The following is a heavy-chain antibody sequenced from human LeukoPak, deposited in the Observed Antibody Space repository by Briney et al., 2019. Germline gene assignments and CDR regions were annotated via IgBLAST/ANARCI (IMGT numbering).Heavy chain of an antibody. CDR1: GGYISGYY. CDR2: IYYSGTT. CDR3: ARYPPYCNISTCSAFDP. D-gene: IGHD2/OR15-2a*01. Sequence: SETLSLTCAVSGGYISGYYWSWIRQPPGKGLEWIGYIYYSGTTNYNPSLKSRVTISVDTSKNQFSLKLSSVTAADTAVYYCARYPPYCNISTCSAFDPWGQGTLVTVSS. J-gene: IGHJ5*02. V-gene: IGHV4-59*08.